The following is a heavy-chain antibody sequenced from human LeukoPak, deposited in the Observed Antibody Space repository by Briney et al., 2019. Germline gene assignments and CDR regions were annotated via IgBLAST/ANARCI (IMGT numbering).Heavy chain of an antibody. CDR2: INHSGST. J-gene: IGHJ4*02. CDR1: GGSFSGYY. CDR3: ARKGTKVAVAGSFDY. D-gene: IGHD6-19*01. Sequence: PSETLSLTCAVYGGSFSGYYWSWIRQPPGKGLEWIGEINHSGSTNYNPSLKSRVTISVDTSKNQFSLKLSSVTAADTAVYYCARKGTKVAVAGSFDYWGQGTLVTVSS. V-gene: IGHV4-34*01.